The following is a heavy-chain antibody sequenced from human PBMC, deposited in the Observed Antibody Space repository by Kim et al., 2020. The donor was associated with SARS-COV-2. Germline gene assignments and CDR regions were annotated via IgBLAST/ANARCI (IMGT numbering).Heavy chain of an antibody. CDR3: ARDPPIAVAGTLADY. V-gene: IGHV1-69*04. D-gene: IGHD6-19*01. J-gene: IGHJ4*02. Sequence: QKFQGRVTITADKSTSTAYMELSSLRSEDTAVYYCARDPPIAVAGTLADYWGQGTLVTVSS.